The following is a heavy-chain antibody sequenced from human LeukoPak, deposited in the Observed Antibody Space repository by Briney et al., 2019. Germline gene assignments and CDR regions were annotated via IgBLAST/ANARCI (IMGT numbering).Heavy chain of an antibody. CDR3: ARCSGWYKAPRYDY. V-gene: IGHV4-34*01. Sequence: PSETLSLTCAVYGGSFSGYYWSWIRQPPGKGLEWIGEINHSGSTNYNPSLKSRVTISVDTSKNQFSLKLSSVTAADTAVYYCARCSGWYKAPRYDYRGQGTLVTVSS. J-gene: IGHJ4*02. CDR1: GGSFSGYY. CDR2: INHSGST. D-gene: IGHD6-19*01.